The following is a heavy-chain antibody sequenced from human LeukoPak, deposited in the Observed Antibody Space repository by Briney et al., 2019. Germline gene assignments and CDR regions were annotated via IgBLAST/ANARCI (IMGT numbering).Heavy chain of an antibody. CDR1: GFTFSSYA. J-gene: IGHJ5*02. Sequence: SGGSLRLSCAASGFTFSSYAMHWVRQAPGKGLEWVAVISYDGSNKYYADSVKGRFTISRDNSKNTLYLQMNSLRAEDTAVYYCARVSTVVTPNWFGRWGQGTLVTVSS. V-gene: IGHV3-30*14. CDR3: ARVSTVVTPNWFGR. CDR2: ISYDGSNK. D-gene: IGHD4-23*01.